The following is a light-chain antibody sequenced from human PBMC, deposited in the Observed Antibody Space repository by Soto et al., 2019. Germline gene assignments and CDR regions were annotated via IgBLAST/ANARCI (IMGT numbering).Light chain of an antibody. V-gene: IGKV3-11*01. Sequence: EIVLTQSPATLSLSPGERATLSCRASQSLSSYLAWYQQKPGQAPKLLIYDASNRATGIPARFSGSGSVTDFTLTISSLEPDDFAVYYCQQRSNWPPYTFGQGTKLEIK. CDR1: QSLSSY. CDR3: QQRSNWPPYT. J-gene: IGKJ2*01. CDR2: DAS.